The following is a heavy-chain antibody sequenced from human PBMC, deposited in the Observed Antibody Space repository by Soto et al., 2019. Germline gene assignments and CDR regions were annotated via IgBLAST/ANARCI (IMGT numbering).Heavy chain of an antibody. Sequence: GGSLRLSCAASRFTFSSYWMHWVRQAPGKGLVWVSRINSDGSSTSYADSVKGRFTISRDNAKNTLCLQVNSLRAEDTAVYYCARDTSYDFWSGYYRYYYYGMDVWGQGTTVTVSS. V-gene: IGHV3-74*01. CDR3: ARDTSYDFWSGYYRYYYYGMDV. CDR2: INSDGSST. J-gene: IGHJ6*02. CDR1: RFTFSSYW. D-gene: IGHD3-3*01.